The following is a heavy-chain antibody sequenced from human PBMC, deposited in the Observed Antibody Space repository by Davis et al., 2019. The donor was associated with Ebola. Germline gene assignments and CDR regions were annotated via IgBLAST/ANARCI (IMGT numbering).Heavy chain of an antibody. CDR2: IQNGGSP. CDR1: GVPISNYY. Sequence: MPSETLSLTCTVSGVPISNYYWSWIRQPPGKGLEWIGCIQNGGSPIYNPSLRSRVTLSVDTSTNQFSLKLTSVTAADTAVYYCARGRLLEWPPTFYGLDVWGKGTTVTVSS. CDR3: ARGRLLEWPPTFYGLDV. J-gene: IGHJ6*04. V-gene: IGHV4-4*09. D-gene: IGHD3-3*01.